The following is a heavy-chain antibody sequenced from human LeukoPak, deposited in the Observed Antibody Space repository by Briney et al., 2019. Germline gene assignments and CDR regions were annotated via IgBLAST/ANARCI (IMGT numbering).Heavy chain of an antibody. D-gene: IGHD5-12*01. J-gene: IGHJ4*02. CDR2: ISGYNGNT. V-gene: IGHV1-18*01. CDR1: TYTFTRYG. Sequence: ASVTVSCKASTYTFTRYGISWVRQAPGQGLEWVGWISGYNGNTNYAQKFLGRVSMTADTATSTAYMELRSLTSDDTAMYYCARSGRGTYYYFDLWGQGTLVTVSS. CDR3: ARSGRGTYYYFDL.